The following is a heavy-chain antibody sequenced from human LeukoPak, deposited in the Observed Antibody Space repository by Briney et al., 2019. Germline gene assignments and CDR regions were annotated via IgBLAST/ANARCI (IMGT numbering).Heavy chain of an antibody. CDR3: ARDRTTSGYLDY. CDR2: IYSGDST. Sequence: GGSLRLSCAASGFTVSSNYMSWVRQAPGKGLEWVSVIYSGDSTYYADSVKGRFTIPRDNSKNTLYLQMNSLRAEDTAVYYCARDRTTSGYLDYWGQGTLVTVSS. D-gene: IGHD3-22*01. V-gene: IGHV3-53*01. CDR1: GFTVSSNY. J-gene: IGHJ4*02.